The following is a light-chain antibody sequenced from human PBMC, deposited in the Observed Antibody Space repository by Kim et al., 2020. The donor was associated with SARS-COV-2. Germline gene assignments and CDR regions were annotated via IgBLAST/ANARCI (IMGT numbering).Light chain of an antibody. CDR1: SSDVGAYNF. Sequence: PGQSVTLSCTGTSSDVGAYNFVSWYQQHPGKVPKLVIYDVTKRPSGVPDRFSGSKSGNTASLTISGLQAEDDADYYCCSHAGTFYVFGGGTQLTVL. V-gene: IGLV2-11*03. CDR2: DVT. CDR3: CSHAGTFYV. J-gene: IGLJ3*02.